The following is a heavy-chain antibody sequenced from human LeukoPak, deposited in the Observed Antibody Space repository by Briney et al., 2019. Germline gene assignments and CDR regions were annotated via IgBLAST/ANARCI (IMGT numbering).Heavy chain of an antibody. V-gene: IGHV3-23*01. CDR3: ARDRTRITMTVVGVDFDY. CDR1: GFTFSSYA. Sequence: PGGSLRLSCAASGFTFSSYAMSWVRQAPGKGLEWVSSISSSGDRTYYADSVKGRFTISRDNAKNSLYLQMNSLRAEDTAVYYCARDRTRITMTVVGVDFDYWGQGTLVTVSS. D-gene: IGHD3-22*01. CDR2: ISSSGDRT. J-gene: IGHJ4*02.